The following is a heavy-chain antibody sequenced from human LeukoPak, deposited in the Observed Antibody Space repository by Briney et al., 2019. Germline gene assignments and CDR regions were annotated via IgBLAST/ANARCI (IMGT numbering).Heavy chain of an antibody. Sequence: GESLKISCKASEYSFTSYWIGWVRQMPGKGLEWVGNIQPGNPEIRYSPSFQGQVTLSADKSISTAYLQWSSLKASDTAMYYCARRDYGGDPGIWGQGTMVTVSS. J-gene: IGHJ3*02. V-gene: IGHV5-51*01. CDR1: EYSFTSYW. D-gene: IGHD4-23*01. CDR2: IQPGNPEI. CDR3: ARRDYGGDPGI.